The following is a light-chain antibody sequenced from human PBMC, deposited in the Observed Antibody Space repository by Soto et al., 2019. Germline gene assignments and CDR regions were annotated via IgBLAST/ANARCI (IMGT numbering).Light chain of an antibody. CDR2: WAS. J-gene: IGKJ3*01. CDR1: RSVLYSSNNKNY. CDR3: QQYYGTPFT. V-gene: IGKV4-1*01. Sequence: DIVMTQSPDSLAVSLGERATINCKSSRSVLYSSNNKNYLAWYQQKPGQPPKLLIYWASTRESGVPDRFSGSGSGTDFTLTISSLQAEDVAVYYCQQYYGTPFTFGPGT.